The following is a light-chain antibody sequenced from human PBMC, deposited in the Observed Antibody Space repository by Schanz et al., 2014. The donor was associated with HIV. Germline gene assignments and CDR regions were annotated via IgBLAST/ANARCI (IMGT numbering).Light chain of an antibody. CDR1: SSDIG. J-gene: IGLJ3*02. V-gene: IGLV2-14*03. CDR2: DVS. Sequence: QSALTQPPSASGSPGQSVAISCTGASSDIGVSWYQQYPGNAPKLMIYDVSDRPSGVSNRFSGSKSGNTASLTISGLQAEDEADYYCSSYTSSSTWVFGGGTKLTVL. CDR3: SSYTSSSTWV.